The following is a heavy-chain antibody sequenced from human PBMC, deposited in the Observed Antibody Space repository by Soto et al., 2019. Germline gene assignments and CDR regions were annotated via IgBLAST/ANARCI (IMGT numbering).Heavy chain of an antibody. D-gene: IGHD6-19*01. V-gene: IGHV4-59*08. CDR2: IYYSGST. CDR1: GGSISSYY. CDR3: ATYSSGWPTRHPLGAFDI. J-gene: IGHJ3*02. Sequence: QVQLQESGPGLVKPSETLSLTCTVSGGSISSYYWSWIRQPPGKGLEWIGYIYYSGSTNYNPSLKSRVTISVDTSKNQFSLKLSSVTAADTAVYYCATYSSGWPTRHPLGAFDIWGQGTMVTVSS.